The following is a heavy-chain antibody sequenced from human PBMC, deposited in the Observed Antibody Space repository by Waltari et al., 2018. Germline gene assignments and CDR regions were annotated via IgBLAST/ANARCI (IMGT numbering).Heavy chain of an antibody. Sequence: VQLQESGPGLVKPSQTLSLTCTVSGGSISSGSYYWSWIRQPAGKGLEWVANIKQDGSEKYYVDSVKGRFTISRDNAKNSLYLQMNSLRAEDTAVYYCAGALGDFWSGYGNWGQGTLVTVSS. V-gene: IGHV3-7*01. D-gene: IGHD3-3*01. CDR1: GGSISSGSYY. CDR3: AGALGDFWSGYGN. CDR2: IKQDGSEK. J-gene: IGHJ4*02.